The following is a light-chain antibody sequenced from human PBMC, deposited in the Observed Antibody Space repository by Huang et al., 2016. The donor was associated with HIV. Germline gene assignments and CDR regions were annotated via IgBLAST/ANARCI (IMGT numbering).Light chain of an antibody. CDR3: QQYYSSPQT. Sequence: DIIMTQSPDSLAVSLGERATLNYRSSQSVYSSSTSKDYMAWFQQKPGQPPRWLLFWASTREAGVPDRFSGSGSGTHFTLTIANLEAEDAAIYYCQQYYSSPQTFGQGTRVEVK. J-gene: IGKJ1*01. V-gene: IGKV4-1*01. CDR2: WAS. CDR1: QSVYSSSTSKDY.